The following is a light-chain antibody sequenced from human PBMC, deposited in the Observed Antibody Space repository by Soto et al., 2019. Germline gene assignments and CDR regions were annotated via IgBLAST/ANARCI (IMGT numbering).Light chain of an antibody. CDR1: QSISNR. J-gene: IGKJ1*01. V-gene: IGKV1-5*01. Sequence: DIQVTQSPVALSASKGDRVTITCLASQSISNRLAWHQQKPGEAPKVLIYDASSLESGVPSRFSGSGSGTEFTLTISSLQPDDFPTYYCHPYIRYCLFGQGTKLDI. CDR3: HPYIRYCL. CDR2: DAS.